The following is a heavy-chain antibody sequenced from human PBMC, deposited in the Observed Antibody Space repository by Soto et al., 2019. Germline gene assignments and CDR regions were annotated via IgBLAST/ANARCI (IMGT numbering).Heavy chain of an antibody. J-gene: IGHJ6*02. CDR1: QFSFSSYV. Sequence: GGSLRLSCVASQFSFSSYVMYWVRQAPGQGLEWVSALNPSGTITYYADSVKGRFTISRDNSKNTVYLEMNSLRGEDTAVYFCARLAARLSYSGIDFWGQGATVTVSS. D-gene: IGHD6-6*01. CDR2: LNPSGTIT. V-gene: IGHV3-23*01. CDR3: ARLAARLSYSGIDF.